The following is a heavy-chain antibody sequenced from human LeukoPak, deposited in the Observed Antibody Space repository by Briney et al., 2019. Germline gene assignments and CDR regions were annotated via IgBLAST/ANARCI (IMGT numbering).Heavy chain of an antibody. CDR3: ARDWRGGFHAFDI. V-gene: IGHV3-23*01. CDR2: ISGSGSAT. D-gene: IGHD3-10*01. J-gene: IGHJ3*02. CDR1: GFTFGSYA. Sequence: PGGSLRLSCAASGFTFGSYAMTWVRQAPGKGLEWVSAISGSGSATYYADSVKGRFTISRDNSKNTLYLQMNSLRAEDTAVYYCARDWRGGFHAFDIWGQGTKVTVSS.